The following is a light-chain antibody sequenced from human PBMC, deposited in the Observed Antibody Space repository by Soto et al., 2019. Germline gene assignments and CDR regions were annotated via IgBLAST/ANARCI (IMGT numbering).Light chain of an antibody. CDR3: QQYNSYSPYT. Sequence: DIQMTPSPSTLSASVGDRVTITCRASQSISSWLAWYQQKPGKAPKLLIYDASSLESGVPARFSCSGSGTEFALTISSLQPDDFAAYYGQQYNSYSPYTFGRGTKLESK. V-gene: IGKV1-5*01. J-gene: IGKJ2*01. CDR1: QSISSW. CDR2: DAS.